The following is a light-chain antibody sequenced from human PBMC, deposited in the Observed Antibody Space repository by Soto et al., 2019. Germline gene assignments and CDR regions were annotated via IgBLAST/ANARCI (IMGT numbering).Light chain of an antibody. Sequence: DIQMTQSPSSLSASIGDRVTISCQASQDIGNFLNWYQQKPGKAPYLLIYDASNLDTGVSSRFSGSGSGRDFSFTITSLQPDDVATYFCQQYGSLPITFGHGTRLDIK. CDR3: QQYGSLPIT. CDR2: DAS. J-gene: IGKJ5*01. CDR1: QDIGNF. V-gene: IGKV1-33*01.